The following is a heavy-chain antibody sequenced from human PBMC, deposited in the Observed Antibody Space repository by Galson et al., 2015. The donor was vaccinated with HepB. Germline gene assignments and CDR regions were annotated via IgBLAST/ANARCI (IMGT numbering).Heavy chain of an antibody. CDR3: TKGTYYDSWSGYSDAFDI. J-gene: IGHJ3*02. D-gene: IGHD3-3*01. CDR1: GFTFSNAW. V-gene: IGHV3-15*01. CDR2: IKSKTDGGTT. Sequence: SLRLSCAASGFTFSNAWMSWVRQAPGKGLEWVGRIKSKTDGGTTDYAAPVKGRFTISRDDSKNTLYLQMNSLKTEDTAVYYCTKGTYYDSWSGYSDAFDIWGQGTMVTVSS.